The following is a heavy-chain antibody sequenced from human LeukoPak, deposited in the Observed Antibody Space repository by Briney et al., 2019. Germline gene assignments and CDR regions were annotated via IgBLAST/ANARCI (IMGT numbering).Heavy chain of an antibody. J-gene: IGHJ5*02. D-gene: IGHD6-25*01. CDR1: GFTSSSYA. Sequence: GGSLRLSCAASGFTSSSYAMSWVRQAPGKGLEWVSAISGSGGSTYYADSVKGRFTISRDNSKNTLYLQMNSLRAEDTAVYYCAKDSGGRGYNWFDPWGQGTLVTVSS. CDR2: ISGSGGST. CDR3: AKDSGGRGYNWFDP. V-gene: IGHV3-23*01.